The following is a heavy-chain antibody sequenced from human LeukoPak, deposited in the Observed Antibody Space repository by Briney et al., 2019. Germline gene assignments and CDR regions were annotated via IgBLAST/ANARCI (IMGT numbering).Heavy chain of an antibody. CDR2: ISSSGSTI. CDR3: ARGYGDYDLTYWFHP. Sequence: GGSLRLSCAASGFTFSSYEMNWVRQAPGKGLEWVSYISSSGSTIYYADSVKGRFTISRDNAKNSLYLQMNSLRAEDTAVYYCARGYGDYDLTYWFHPWGQGTLVTVSS. V-gene: IGHV3-48*03. J-gene: IGHJ5*02. D-gene: IGHD4-17*01. CDR1: GFTFSSYE.